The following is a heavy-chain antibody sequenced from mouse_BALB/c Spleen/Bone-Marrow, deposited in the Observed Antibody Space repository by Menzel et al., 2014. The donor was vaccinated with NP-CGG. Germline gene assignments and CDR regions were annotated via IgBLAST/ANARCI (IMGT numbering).Heavy chain of an antibody. V-gene: IGHV1-9*01. J-gene: IGHJ3*01. Sequence: QVQLQQSGAELMKPGASVKISCKATGYTFSSYWMEWVKQRPGHGLEWIGEILPGSDSTNYNENFKGKATFTADTSSNTAYMQLNSLTSEDSAVYFCARDSSDYSAWFAYWGQGTLVTVSA. CDR1: GYTFSSYW. D-gene: IGHD3-2*01. CDR2: ILPGSDST. CDR3: ARDSSDYSAWFAY.